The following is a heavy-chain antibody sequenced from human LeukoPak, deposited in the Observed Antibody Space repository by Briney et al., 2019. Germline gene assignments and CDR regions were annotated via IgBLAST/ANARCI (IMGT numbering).Heavy chain of an antibody. J-gene: IGHJ4*02. CDR1: GYTLTGYY. Sequence: ASVKVSCKAAGYTLTGYYMHWVRRAPGQGLEWMGWINPNSGGTSYAQKFQGRVTMTRDTSIGTAYMELSRLRSDDTAVYYCARGRCSSRSCYLFDYWGQGTLVTVSS. CDR3: ARGRCSSRSCYLFDY. D-gene: IGHD2-2*01. V-gene: IGHV1-2*02. CDR2: INPNSGGT.